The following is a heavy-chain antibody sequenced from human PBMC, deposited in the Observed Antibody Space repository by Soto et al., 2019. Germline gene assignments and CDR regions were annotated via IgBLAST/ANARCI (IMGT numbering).Heavy chain of an antibody. V-gene: IGHV4-34*01. Sequence: SETLSLTCAVYGGSFSGYYWSWIRQPPGKGLEWIGEINHSGSTNYNPSLKSRVTISVDTSKNQFSLKLSSVTAADTAVYYCARGDSSSWYDVHYYYYMDVWGKGTTVTV. CDR2: INHSGST. D-gene: IGHD6-13*01. CDR3: ARGDSSSWYDVHYYYYMDV. CDR1: GGSFSGYY. J-gene: IGHJ6*03.